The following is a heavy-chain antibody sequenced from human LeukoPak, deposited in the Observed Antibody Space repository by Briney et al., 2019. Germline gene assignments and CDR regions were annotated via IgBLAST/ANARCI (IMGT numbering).Heavy chain of an antibody. CDR1: GFTFSSYA. D-gene: IGHD3-22*01. J-gene: IGHJ4*02. Sequence: QPGGSLRLSCAASGFTFSSYAMSWVRQAPGKGLEWVSGISGSGDNTYYADSMKGRFTISRDNSKNTLYVQVNSLGTEDTAAYYCAKGSYYDSSGSFYFDYWGQGTLVTVSS. V-gene: IGHV3-23*01. CDR3: AKGSYYDSSGSFYFDY. CDR2: ISGSGDNT.